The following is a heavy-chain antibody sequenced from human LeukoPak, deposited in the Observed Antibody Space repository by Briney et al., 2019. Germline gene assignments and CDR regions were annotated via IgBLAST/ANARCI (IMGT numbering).Heavy chain of an antibody. V-gene: IGHV3-23*01. CDR1: GFTFSSYW. CDR2: IIASGGST. CDR3: ASEVGMATRNDY. J-gene: IGHJ4*02. D-gene: IGHD5-24*01. Sequence: GGSLRLSCAASGFTFSSYWMSWVRQAPGKGLEWVSSIIASGGSTYYADSVRGRFTISRDNSKNTVYLQMNTLRAEDTAVYYCASEVGMATRNDYWGQGTLVTVSS.